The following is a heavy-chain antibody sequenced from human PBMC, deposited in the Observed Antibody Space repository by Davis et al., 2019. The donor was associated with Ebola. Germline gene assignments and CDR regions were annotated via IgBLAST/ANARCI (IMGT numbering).Heavy chain of an antibody. V-gene: IGHV3-15*01. Sequence: PGGSLRLSCAASGFTFSNAWMSWVRQAPGKGLEWVGRIKSKTDGGTTDYAAPVKGRFTISRDDSKNTLYLQMNSLKTEDTAVYYCTTDRIFTAVAGTWAFDYWGQGTLVTVSS. CDR2: IKSKTDGGTT. CDR3: TTDRIFTAVAGTWAFDY. CDR1: GFTFSNAW. D-gene: IGHD6-19*01. J-gene: IGHJ4*02.